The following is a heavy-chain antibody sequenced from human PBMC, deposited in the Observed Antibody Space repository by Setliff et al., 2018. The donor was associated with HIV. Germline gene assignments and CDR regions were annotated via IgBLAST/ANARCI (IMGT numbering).Heavy chain of an antibody. Sequence: SVKVSCKASGGTFSSYAISWVRQAPGQGLEWMGRIIPIFGNTKYSQKFQGRVTITADKSTGTAYMELSSLRSEDTAMYYCARDPRDCGNGVCYYLDSWGQGTLVTVSS. V-gene: IGHV1-69*04. CDR1: GGTFSSYA. CDR2: IIPIFGNT. CDR3: ARDPRDCGNGVCYYLDS. J-gene: IGHJ4*02. D-gene: IGHD2-8*01.